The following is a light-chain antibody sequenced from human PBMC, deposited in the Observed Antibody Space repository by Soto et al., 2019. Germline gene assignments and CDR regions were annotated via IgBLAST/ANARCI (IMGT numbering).Light chain of an antibody. J-gene: IGKJ2*01. V-gene: IGKV3-20*01. CDR3: QQYDTFPYT. Sequence: EIVLTQSPGTLSLSPGERATLSCRASQSITSSYLAWYQEKPRQAPRLLIYHTSTRATSIPDRFSGSGSGTDFTLIINRLEPEDFAVYYCQQYDTFPYTFGQGTKLEI. CDR1: QSITSSY. CDR2: HTS.